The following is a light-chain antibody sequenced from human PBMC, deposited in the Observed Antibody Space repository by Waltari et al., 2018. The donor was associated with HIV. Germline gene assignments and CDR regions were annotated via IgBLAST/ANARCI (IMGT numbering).Light chain of an antibody. J-gene: IGLJ3*02. Sequence: QSALTQPASVSGSPGQSITISCTGTSSDVGVYDYFSWYQQHPGKAPKLMIFEVSYRPSGVSSRFSGSKSGNTASLTISGLRAEDEADYYCSSYTTSSTLVVFGGGTRLTVL. CDR1: SSDVGVYDY. CDR3: SSYTTSSTLVV. V-gene: IGLV2-14*01. CDR2: EVS.